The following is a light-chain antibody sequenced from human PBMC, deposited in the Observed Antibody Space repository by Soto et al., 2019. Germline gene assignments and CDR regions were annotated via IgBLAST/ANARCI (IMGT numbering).Light chain of an antibody. CDR1: SSDVGAYNS. Sequence: QSALTQPPSASGSPGQSVTISCTGASSDVGAYNSVSWYQQHPGKAPKLMIYEVTKRPSGVPDRFSGSKSGNTASLTVSGLQAEDEADYYCFSYAGGNKVSGTGTKVTVL. J-gene: IGLJ1*01. CDR3: FSYAGGNKV. V-gene: IGLV2-8*01. CDR2: EVT.